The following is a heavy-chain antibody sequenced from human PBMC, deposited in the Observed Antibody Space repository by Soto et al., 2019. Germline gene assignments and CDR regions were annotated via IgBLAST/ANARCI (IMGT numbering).Heavy chain of an antibody. CDR3: ATSNWFDP. Sequence: SETLSLTCTVSGGSISSYYWSWIRQPPGKGLEWIGYIYYSGSTNYNPSLKSRVTISVDTSKNQFSLRLSSVTAADTAVYYCATSNWFDPWGQGTLVTVSS. J-gene: IGHJ5*02. V-gene: IGHV4-59*08. CDR2: IYYSGST. CDR1: GGSISSYY.